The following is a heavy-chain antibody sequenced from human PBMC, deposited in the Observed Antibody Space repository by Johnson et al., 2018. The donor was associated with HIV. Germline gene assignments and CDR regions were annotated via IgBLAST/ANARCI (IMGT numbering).Heavy chain of an antibody. J-gene: IGHJ3*02. CDR3: VKDGGANWYHACDI. D-gene: IGHD1-1*01. CDR1: GFTFSSYA. Sequence: QVQLVESGGGVVQPGRSLRLSCAASGFTFSSYAMHWVRQAPGKGLEWVAVISYDGSNKYYADSVKGRFTISRDNSKNTLYLQMNSLRAEDTAVYYCVKDGGANWYHACDIWGQGTMVTVSS. V-gene: IGHV3-30*04. CDR2: ISYDGSNK.